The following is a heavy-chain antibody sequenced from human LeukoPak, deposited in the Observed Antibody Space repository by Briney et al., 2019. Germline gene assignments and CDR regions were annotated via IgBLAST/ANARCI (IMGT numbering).Heavy chain of an antibody. D-gene: IGHD2-2*01. CDR2: IYTSGST. Sequence: ALSLTCTVSGGSISSSSYYWSWIRPPAGKGLEWIGRIYTSGSTNYNPSLKSRVTMSVDTSKNQFSLKLSSVTAADTAVYYCARDIVVVGDYYYGMDVWGQGTTVTVSS. V-gene: IGHV4-61*02. CDR3: ARDIVVVGDYYYGMDV. J-gene: IGHJ6*02. CDR1: GGSISSSSYY.